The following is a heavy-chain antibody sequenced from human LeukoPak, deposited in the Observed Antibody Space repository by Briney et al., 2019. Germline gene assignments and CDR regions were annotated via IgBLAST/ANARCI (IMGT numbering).Heavy chain of an antibody. V-gene: IGHV1-3*01. CDR3: ARDRWHCRVNCDSVYYFALDV. J-gene: IGHJ6*02. CDR2: INPGNGDT. Sequence: GASVKVSCKGSGYTFTNYAIHWVRQAPGQSLEWLGWINPGNGDTKYSQDFQGRVTINTDTSAATAYVELNGLTSEDTAVYYCARDRWHCRVNCDSVYYFALDVWGQGTTVTVSS. CDR1: GYTFTNYA. D-gene: IGHD2-15*01.